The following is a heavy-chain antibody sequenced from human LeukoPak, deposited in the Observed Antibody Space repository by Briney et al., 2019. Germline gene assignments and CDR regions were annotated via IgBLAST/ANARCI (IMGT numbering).Heavy chain of an antibody. D-gene: IGHD6-19*01. J-gene: IGHJ4*02. CDR2: IKEDGSEK. CDR1: GFPFSAYS. V-gene: IGHV3-7*01. CDR3: ARDWGIAVTDY. Sequence: SGGSLRLSCAASGFPFSAYSIHWVRQAPGKGLEWVANIKEDGSEKHYVDSVKGRFTISRDNAKNSLYLQMNSLRAEDTAVYYCARDWGIAVTDYWGQGTLVTVSS.